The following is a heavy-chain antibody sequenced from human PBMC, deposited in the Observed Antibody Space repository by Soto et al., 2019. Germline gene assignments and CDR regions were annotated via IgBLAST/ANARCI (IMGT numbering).Heavy chain of an antibody. Sequence: QVQLQASGPGLVKPSETLSLTCTVSGGSISTDYWSWIRQPPGKRLEYIGFIYYGGSTNYNPSLESRVTISPDTAKNQFSLKLSSVTAADTAVYYCARGEWFLRGYGMDVWGRGTTVTVS. D-gene: IGHD3-3*01. J-gene: IGHJ6*02. CDR3: ARGEWFLRGYGMDV. V-gene: IGHV4-59*01. CDR1: GGSISTDY. CDR2: IYYGGST.